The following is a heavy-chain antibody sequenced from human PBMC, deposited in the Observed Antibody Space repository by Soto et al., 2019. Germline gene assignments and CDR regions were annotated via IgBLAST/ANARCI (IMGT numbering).Heavy chain of an antibody. CDR2: IIPIFGTA. CDR1: GGTFSSYA. V-gene: IGHV1-69*06. Sequence: ASVKVSCKXSGGTFSSYAISWVRQAPGQGLEWMGGIIPIFGTANYAQKFQGRVTITADKSTSTAYMELSSLRSEDTAVYYCARDTTGTPYYYYYGMDVWGQGTTVTVSS. D-gene: IGHD1-1*01. J-gene: IGHJ6*02. CDR3: ARDTTGTPYYYYYGMDV.